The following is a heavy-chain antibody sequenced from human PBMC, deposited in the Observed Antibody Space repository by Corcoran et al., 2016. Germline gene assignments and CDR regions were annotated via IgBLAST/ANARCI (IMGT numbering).Heavy chain of an antibody. V-gene: IGHV1-69*01. CDR2: IIPIFGTA. D-gene: IGHD1-26*01. CDR3: ARGGVGAKGFDY. CDR1: GGTFSSYA. Sequence: QVQLVQSGAEVKKPGSSVKVSCKASGGTFSSYAISWVRQAPGQGLEWMGGIIPIFGTANYAQKFQGRVTITADESTSTAYMELSSLRSEDTAVNDGARGGVGAKGFDYWGQGTLVTVSS. J-gene: IGHJ4*02.